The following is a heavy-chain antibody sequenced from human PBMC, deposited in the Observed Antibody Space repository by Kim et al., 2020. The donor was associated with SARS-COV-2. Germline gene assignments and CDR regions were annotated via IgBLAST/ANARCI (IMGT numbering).Heavy chain of an antibody. V-gene: IGHV1-46*03. CDR2: INPSGGST. D-gene: IGHD3-10*01. CDR1: GYTFTSSH. J-gene: IGHJ5*02. CDR3: ARGTWGGGGWGYGSGQYNRFDP. Sequence: ASVKVSCKASGYTFTSSHIQWVRQAPGQGLEWMGVINPSGGSTTYAQKLQGRVIMTRDTSTGTVYMGLSSLRSEDTALYYCARGTWGGGGWGYGSGQYNRFDPWGQGTLVTVSS.